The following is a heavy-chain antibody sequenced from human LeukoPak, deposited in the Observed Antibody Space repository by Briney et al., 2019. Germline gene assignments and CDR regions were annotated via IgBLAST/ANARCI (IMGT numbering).Heavy chain of an antibody. Sequence: ASVKVSCKASGYTFTSYGISWVRQAPGQGLEWMGWISAYNGNTNYAQKLQGRVTMTTDTSTSTAYMELRSLRSDDTAVYYCAREDYDILTGYYPDYWGQGTLVTVSS. CDR1: GYTFTSYG. CDR3: AREDYDILTGYYPDY. CDR2: ISAYNGNT. D-gene: IGHD3-9*01. V-gene: IGHV1-18*01. J-gene: IGHJ4*02.